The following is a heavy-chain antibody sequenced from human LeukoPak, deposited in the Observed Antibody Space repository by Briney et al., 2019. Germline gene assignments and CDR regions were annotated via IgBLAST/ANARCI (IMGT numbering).Heavy chain of an antibody. CDR1: GFTFSSYA. CDR3: AKNYESGRGVPYGMDV. CDR2: IGSGSGGTT. V-gene: IGHV3-23*01. J-gene: IGHJ6*02. D-gene: IGHD3-10*01. Sequence: PGGSLRLSCAASGFTFSSYAMRWVRQAPGKGLEWVPAIGSGSGGTTIYADSVKGRFTISRDNSKNTLYLQMSSLRGEDTAVYYCAKNYESGRGVPYGMDVWGQGTTVTVSS.